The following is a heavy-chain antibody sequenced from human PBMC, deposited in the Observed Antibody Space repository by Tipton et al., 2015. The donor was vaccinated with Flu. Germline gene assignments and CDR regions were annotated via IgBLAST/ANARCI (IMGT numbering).Heavy chain of an antibody. J-gene: IGHJ5*02. V-gene: IGHV4-59*01. CDR1: GDSINNYD. Sequence: TLSLTCTVSGDSINNYDWSWVRQPPGKALECIGYIYTSGSTDYNPSLKGRVTISVDTSKNQFFLKLNSLTPADTGVYYCARDVITVAGTRFDPWGHGTLVTVSS. CDR3: ARDVITVAGTRFDP. D-gene: IGHD6-19*01. CDR2: IYTSGST.